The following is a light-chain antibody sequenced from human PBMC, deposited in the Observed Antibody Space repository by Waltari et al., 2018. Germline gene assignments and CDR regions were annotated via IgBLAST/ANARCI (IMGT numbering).Light chain of an antibody. Sequence: EIVLTQSPATLSLSPGERATLSCRASQSVSSYLAWYQQKPGQAPRLLIYDASNRATGIPARFSGSGPGTDFTLTIRSPQSEDVGVYYCHQYNDGPPFNFGQGTKLEIK. V-gene: IGKV3D-11*02. CDR1: QSVSSY. CDR2: DAS. CDR3: HQYNDGPPFN. J-gene: IGKJ2*01.